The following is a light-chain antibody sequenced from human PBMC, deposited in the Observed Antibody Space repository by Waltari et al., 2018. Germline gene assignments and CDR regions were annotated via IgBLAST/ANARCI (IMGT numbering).Light chain of an antibody. Sequence: ETVMTQSPVTLSLPPGERATLSSRPSQSFASNLAWYQQKPGQTARLLIYDVSIRVTGIPARFIGTRSGTEVTLTISSLQSEDFAVYYCQQYNNWPPYTFGQGTRLEIQ. J-gene: IGKJ2*01. CDR1: QSFASN. CDR3: QQYNNWPPYT. V-gene: IGKV3-15*01. CDR2: DVS.